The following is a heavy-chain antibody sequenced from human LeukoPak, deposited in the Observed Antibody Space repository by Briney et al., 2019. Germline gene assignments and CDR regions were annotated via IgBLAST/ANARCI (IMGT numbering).Heavy chain of an antibody. CDR2: INHSGST. Sequence: SETLSLTCAVYGGSFSGYYWSWIRQPPGKGLEWIGEINHSGSTNYNPSLKSRVTISVDTSKNQFSPKLSSVTAADTAVYYCARVSSMVRGGPYYWGQGTLVTVSS. D-gene: IGHD3-10*01. CDR3: ARVSSMVRGGPYY. CDR1: GGSFSGYY. V-gene: IGHV4-34*01. J-gene: IGHJ4*02.